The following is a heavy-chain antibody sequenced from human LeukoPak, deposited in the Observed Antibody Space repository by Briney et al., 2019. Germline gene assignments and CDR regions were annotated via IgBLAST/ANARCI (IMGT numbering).Heavy chain of an antibody. CDR3: ARDPMIYGSYYDGDGMDV. J-gene: IGHJ6*02. D-gene: IGHD1-26*01. V-gene: IGHV1-2*02. CDR2: INPNSGGT. CDR1: GYTFTGYY. Sequence: ASVKVSCKASGYTFTGYYMHWVRQAPGQGLEWMGWINPNSGGTNYAQKFQGRVTMTRDTSISTAYMELSRLRSDDTAVYYCARDPMIYGSYYDGDGMDVWGQGTTVTVSS.